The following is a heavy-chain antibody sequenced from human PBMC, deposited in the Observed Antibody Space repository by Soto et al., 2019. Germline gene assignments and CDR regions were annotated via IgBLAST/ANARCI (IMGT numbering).Heavy chain of an antibody. CDR2: IYTSGST. CDR3: ARDSITMIVGGYFDY. D-gene: IGHD3-22*01. CDR1: VGSISSYY. V-gene: IGHV4-4*07. Sequence: SDTLSLTCTVAVGSISSYYWSWIRQPAGKGLEWIGRIYTSGSTNSNPSLKSRVTMSVDTSKNQFALKLSTVTAAATDVYYCARDSITMIVGGYFDYWGQGIRVTVS. J-gene: IGHJ4*02.